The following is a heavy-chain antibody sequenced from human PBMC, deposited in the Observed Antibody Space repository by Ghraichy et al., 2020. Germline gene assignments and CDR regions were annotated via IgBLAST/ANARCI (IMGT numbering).Heavy chain of an antibody. CDR3: ARQDTA. CDR1: GGSISSSSYY. CDR2: IYYSGST. J-gene: IGHJ4*02. Sequence: ESLNISCTVSGGSISSSSYYWGWIRQPPGKGLEWIGSIYYSGSTYYNPSLKSRVTISVDTSKNQFSLKLSSVTAADTAVYYCARQDTAWGQGTLVTVSS. D-gene: IGHD5-18*01. V-gene: IGHV4-39*01.